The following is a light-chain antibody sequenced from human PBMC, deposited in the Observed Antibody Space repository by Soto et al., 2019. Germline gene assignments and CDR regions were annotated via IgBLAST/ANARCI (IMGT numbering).Light chain of an antibody. J-gene: IGLJ1*01. Sequence: QSALTQPASVSGSPGQSITISCTGTSSDIGGYNYVSWYQQHPGKAPKVMIYEVSNRPSGVSNRFSGSKSGNTASLTISGLQAEDEADYYCSSYTSSSTPYVFGTGTKVTVL. V-gene: IGLV2-14*01. CDR3: SSYTSSSTPYV. CDR1: SSDIGGYNY. CDR2: EVS.